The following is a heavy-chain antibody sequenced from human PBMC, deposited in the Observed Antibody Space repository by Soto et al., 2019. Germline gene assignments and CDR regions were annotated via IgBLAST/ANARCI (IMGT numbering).Heavy chain of an antibody. D-gene: IGHD2-8*02. J-gene: IGHJ4*02. CDR2: FSLSGTT. V-gene: IGHV4-4*07. CDR3: ARGMTPPGAPAWYYFDS. Sequence: QVQLQESGPGLMKPSETLSLTCTVSGASITGSSYWRWIRPPAGKGLEWIGRFSLSGTTNYNPSLRSRVTMSADVSKNQFSLRLTSVTAADTALYYCARGMTPPGAPAWYYFDSWGQGTLVTVSS. CDR1: GASITGSSY.